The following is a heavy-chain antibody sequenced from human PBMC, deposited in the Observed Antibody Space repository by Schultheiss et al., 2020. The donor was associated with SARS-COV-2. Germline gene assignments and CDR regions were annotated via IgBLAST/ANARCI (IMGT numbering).Heavy chain of an antibody. D-gene: IGHD3-22*01. CDR1: GLTFNRHA. Sequence: GESLKISCAASGLTFNRHAMHWVRQAPGQGLEWMGIINPSGGGTRYAQKFQGRVTMTRDTSTSTVYMELSSLRSEDTAVYLCARTSAYYFASPQYYFDYWGQGTLVTVSS. V-gene: IGHV1-46*02. CDR2: INPSGGGT. CDR3: ARTSAYYFASPQYYFDY. J-gene: IGHJ4*02.